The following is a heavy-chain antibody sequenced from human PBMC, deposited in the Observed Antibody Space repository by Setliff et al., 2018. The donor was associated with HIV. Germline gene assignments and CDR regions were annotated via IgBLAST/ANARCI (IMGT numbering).Heavy chain of an antibody. V-gene: IGHV4-34*01. J-gene: IGHJ6*03. Sequence: KTSETLSLTCAVYGGSFSGYYWSWIRQPPGKGLEWIGEINHDRTTNYNPSLKSRVTISVDTSKNQFSLTLNSVTAADTAVYYCARGSQQLTIFGVVFKTNYYFMDVWGKGTAVTVSS. CDR2: INHDRTT. D-gene: IGHD3-3*01. CDR3: ARGSQQLTIFGVVFKTNYYFMDV. CDR1: GGSFSGYY.